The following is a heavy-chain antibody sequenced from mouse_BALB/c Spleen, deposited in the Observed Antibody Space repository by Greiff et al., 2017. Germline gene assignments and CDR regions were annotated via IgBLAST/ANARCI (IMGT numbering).Heavy chain of an antibody. CDR1: GYTFTSYW. Sequence: VQLQQSGTVLARPGASVKMSCKASGYTFTSYWMHWVKQRPGQGLEWIGAIYPGNSDTSYNQKFKGKAKLTAVTSTSTAYMELSSLTNEDSAVYYCTRVGVTATLAMDYWGQGTSVTVSS. J-gene: IGHJ4*01. CDR2: IYPGNSDT. CDR3: TRVGVTATLAMDY. V-gene: IGHV1-5*01. D-gene: IGHD1-2*01.